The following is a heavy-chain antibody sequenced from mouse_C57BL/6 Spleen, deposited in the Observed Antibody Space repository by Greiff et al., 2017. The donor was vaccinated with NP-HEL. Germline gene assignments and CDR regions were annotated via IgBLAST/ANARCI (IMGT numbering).Heavy chain of an antibody. CDR2: ISSGGDYI. CDR3: TRDKADYDVGYFDY. V-gene: IGHV5-9-1*02. CDR1: GFTFSSYA. J-gene: IGHJ2*01. Sequence: DVHLVESGEGLVKPGGSLKLSCAASGFTFSSYAMSWVRQTPEKRLEWVAYISSGGDYIYYADTVKGRFTISRDNARNTLYLQMSSLKSEDTAMYYCTRDKADYDVGYFDYWGQGTTLTVSS. D-gene: IGHD2-4*01.